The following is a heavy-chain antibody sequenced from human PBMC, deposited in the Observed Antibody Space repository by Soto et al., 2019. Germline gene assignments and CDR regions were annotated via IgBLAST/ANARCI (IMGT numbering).Heavy chain of an antibody. J-gene: IGHJ5*02. CDR1: GFTFSSYW. CDR3: ARCCLWFGEPNNWFDP. V-gene: IGHV3-7*01. Sequence: GGSLRLSCAASGFTFSSYWMSWVRQAPGKGLEWVANIKQDGSEKYYVDSVKGRFTISRDNAKNSLYLQMNSLRAEDTAVYYCARCCLWFGEPNNWFDPWGQGTLVTVSS. CDR2: IKQDGSEK. D-gene: IGHD3-10*01.